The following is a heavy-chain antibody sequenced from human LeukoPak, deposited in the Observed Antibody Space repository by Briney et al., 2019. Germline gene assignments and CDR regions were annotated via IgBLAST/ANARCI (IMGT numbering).Heavy chain of an antibody. Sequence: GGSLRLSCAASGFAFSRYGMHWVRQAPGKGLEWVAVIWDDESNQKYADSVKGRFTISRDNSKNTLYLQMNSLRAEDTAVYYCAKGESSGWYSAPLGLDYWGQGTLVTVSS. V-gene: IGHV3-33*06. J-gene: IGHJ4*02. D-gene: IGHD6-19*01. CDR1: GFAFSRYG. CDR3: AKGESSGWYSAPLGLDY. CDR2: IWDDESNQ.